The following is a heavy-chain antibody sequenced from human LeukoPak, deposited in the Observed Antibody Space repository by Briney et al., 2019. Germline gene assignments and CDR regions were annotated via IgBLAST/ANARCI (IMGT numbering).Heavy chain of an antibody. Sequence: GESLKISCKASGYTFTSYWIGWVRHMPGKGLEWMGIIYPGDSDTTYSPSFQGQVTISADNSISTAYLQWSSLKASDTAMYYCARRTSTMGDYWGQGTLVSVSS. CDR2: IYPGDSDT. V-gene: IGHV5-51*01. CDR1: GYTFTSYW. CDR3: ARRTSTMGDY. D-gene: IGHD5/OR15-5a*01. J-gene: IGHJ4*02.